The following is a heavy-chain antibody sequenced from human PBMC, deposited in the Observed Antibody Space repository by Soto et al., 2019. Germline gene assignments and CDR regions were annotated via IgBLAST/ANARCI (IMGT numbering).Heavy chain of an antibody. CDR2: ISRSGSDI. V-gene: IGHV3-11*01. CDR1: RFTFSDYS. CDR3: ATVGYCSSTSCQTRYYYYGMDV. Sequence: PGGSLRLSCAASRFTFSDYSMNWVRQAPGKGLEWVSYISRSGSDIYYADSVKGLFTISRDNAKNSLFLQMNSLRAEDTAVYYCATVGYCSSTSCQTRYYYYGMDVWGQGTTVTVSS. J-gene: IGHJ6*02. D-gene: IGHD2-2*03.